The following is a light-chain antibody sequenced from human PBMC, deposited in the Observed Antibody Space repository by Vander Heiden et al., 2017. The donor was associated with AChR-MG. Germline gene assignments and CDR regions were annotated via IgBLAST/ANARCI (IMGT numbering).Light chain of an antibody. CDR3: QSADSSGTCVV. V-gene: IGLV3-25*03. CDR1: ALPKQY. J-gene: IGLJ2*01. Sequence: SYELTQPPSVSVSPGQTARITCSGDALPKQYAYWYQQKPGQAPVLVIYKDSERPSGIPERFSDSSSGTTVTLTISGVQAEDEADYYCQSADSSGTCVVFGGGTKLTVL. CDR2: KDS.